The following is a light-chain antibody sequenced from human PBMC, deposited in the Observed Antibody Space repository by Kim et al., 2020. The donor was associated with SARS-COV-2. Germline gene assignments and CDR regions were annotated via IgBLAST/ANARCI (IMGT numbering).Light chain of an antibody. Sequence: QSVLTQPPSASGIPGQTVTITCSGGISNVGRNTVNWFQQFPGTAPKLLTYNNFQRASGVPARFSASKSGTSASLAISGLQSDDEADYHCAAWDDSLTGYVFGSGTQLTVL. CDR3: AAWDDSLTGYV. J-gene: IGLJ1*01. V-gene: IGLV1-44*01. CDR1: ISNVGRNT. CDR2: NNF.